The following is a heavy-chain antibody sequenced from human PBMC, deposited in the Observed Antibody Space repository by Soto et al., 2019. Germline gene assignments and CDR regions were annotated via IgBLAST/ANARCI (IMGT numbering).Heavy chain of an antibody. Sequence: GASVKVSCKASGGTFSSYTISWVRQAPGQGLEWMGRIIPILSIANYAQKFQGRVTITADKSTSTAYMELSSLRSEDTAVYYCASSPTTDSHDYYYYYGMDVWGQGTTVTVSS. J-gene: IGHJ6*02. V-gene: IGHV1-69*02. CDR1: GGTFSSYT. D-gene: IGHD3-22*01. CDR2: IIPILSIA. CDR3: ASSPTTDSHDYYYYYGMDV.